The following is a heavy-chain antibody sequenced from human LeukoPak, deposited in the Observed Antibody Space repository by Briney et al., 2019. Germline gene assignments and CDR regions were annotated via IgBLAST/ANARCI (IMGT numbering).Heavy chain of an antibody. Sequence: GASVKVSCMTSGGTFSSYAIYWVRQAPGQGLEWMGGIIPIFGTANYAQKFQGRVTITTDESTSTAYMELSSLRSEDTAVYYCARTTYYYDSSGYYPPLGYWGQGTLVTVSS. CDR1: GGTFSSYA. V-gene: IGHV1-69*05. CDR2: IIPIFGTA. D-gene: IGHD3-22*01. CDR3: ARTTYYYDSSGYYPPLGY. J-gene: IGHJ4*02.